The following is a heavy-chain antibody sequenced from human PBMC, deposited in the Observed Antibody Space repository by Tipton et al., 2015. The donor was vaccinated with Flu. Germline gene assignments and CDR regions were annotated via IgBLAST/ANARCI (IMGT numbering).Heavy chain of an antibody. D-gene: IGHD3-10*01. CDR2: IYTSGST. V-gene: IGHV4-61*02. J-gene: IGHJ4*02. Sequence: TLSLTCTVSGGPISSGSYYWSWIRQPAGKGLEWIGRIYTSGSTNYNPSLKSRVTISVDTSKNQFSLKLSSVTAADTAVYYCARASGSGTYAIFDYWGQGTLVTVSS. CDR3: ARASGSGTYAIFDY. CDR1: GGPISSGSYY.